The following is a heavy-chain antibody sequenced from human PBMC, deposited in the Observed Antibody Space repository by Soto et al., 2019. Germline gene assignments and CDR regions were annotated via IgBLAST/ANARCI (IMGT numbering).Heavy chain of an antibody. CDR3: ANDRDGYNQY. CDR1: GFTFSNYG. J-gene: IGHJ4*02. CDR2: ISYDGSNK. V-gene: IGHV3-30*18. Sequence: GGSLRLSCAASGFTFSNYGMHWVRQAPGKGLEWVAVISYDGSNKYYADSVKGRFTISRDNSKNTLFLQMNSLRPEDTAVYYCANDRDGYNQYWGQGTQVTVSS. D-gene: IGHD2-21*01.